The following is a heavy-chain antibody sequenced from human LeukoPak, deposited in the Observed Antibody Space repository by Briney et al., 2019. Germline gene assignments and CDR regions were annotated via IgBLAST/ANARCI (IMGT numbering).Heavy chain of an antibody. CDR2: IRGSGGST. J-gene: IGHJ4*02. Sequence: GGSLRLSWAASGFTFSSCAMNWVRQAPGKGLELVASIRGSGGSTYYADSVKGRFTISRDNSKNTLYLKMNSLRAADTAVYYCAKGVYSSGPTSDCWGQGNLVTVSS. CDR1: GFTFSSCA. D-gene: IGHD6-19*01. CDR3: AKGVYSSGPTSDC. V-gene: IGHV3-23*01.